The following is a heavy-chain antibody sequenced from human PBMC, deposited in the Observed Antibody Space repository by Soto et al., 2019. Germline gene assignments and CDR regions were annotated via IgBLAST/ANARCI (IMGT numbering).Heavy chain of an antibody. CDR3: ARVAPSHYYDSSGYLSD. Sequence: SETLSLTCTVSGGSISSYYWSWIRQPPGKGLEWIGYIYYSGSTNYNPSLKSRVTISVDTSKNQFSLKLSSVTAADTAVYYCARVAPSHYYDSSGYLSDWGQGTLVTVS. CDR1: GGSISSYY. D-gene: IGHD3-22*01. CDR2: IYYSGST. V-gene: IGHV4-59*01. J-gene: IGHJ4*02.